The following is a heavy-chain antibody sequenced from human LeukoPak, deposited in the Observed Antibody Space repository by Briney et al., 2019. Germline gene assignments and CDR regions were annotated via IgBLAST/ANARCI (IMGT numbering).Heavy chain of an antibody. CDR2: ISAYNGNT. CDR1: GYTLTSYG. Sequence: ASVKVSCKASGYTLTSYGITWVRQAPGQGLEWMGWISAYNGNTNSAQKVQGRVTLTTDTSTSTAYMELRSLRSDDTAVYYCARQVDTSMALPDYWGQGTLVTVSS. CDR3: ARQVDTSMALPDY. D-gene: IGHD5-18*01. V-gene: IGHV1-18*01. J-gene: IGHJ4*02.